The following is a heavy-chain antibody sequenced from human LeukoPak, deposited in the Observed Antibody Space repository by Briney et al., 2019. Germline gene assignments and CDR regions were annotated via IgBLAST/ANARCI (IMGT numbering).Heavy chain of an antibody. CDR1: GYSFTSYW. V-gene: IGHV5-51*01. Sequence: GESLKISCEGSGYSFTSYWIGWVRQMPGKGLEWMGTIYPGDSETRYSPSFQGQVTISVDKSISTASLQWSSLKASDTAMYYCARPSRGYCTSASCYTSENFDYWGQGTLVTASS. CDR2: IYPGDSET. CDR3: ARPSRGYCTSASCYTSENFDY. D-gene: IGHD2-2*02. J-gene: IGHJ4*02.